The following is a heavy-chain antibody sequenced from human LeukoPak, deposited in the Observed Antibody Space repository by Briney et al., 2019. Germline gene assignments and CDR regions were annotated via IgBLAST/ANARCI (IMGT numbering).Heavy chain of an antibody. Sequence: PGGSLRLSCAASGFTFSDYYMTWIRQAPGKGLEWVSSISSSSSYIYYADSVKGRFTISRDNAKNSLYLQMNSLRAEDTAVYYCARDLGYDSSGYCDYWGQGTLVTDSS. D-gene: IGHD3-22*01. V-gene: IGHV3-11*06. J-gene: IGHJ4*02. CDR1: GFTFSDYY. CDR3: ARDLGYDSSGYCDY. CDR2: ISSSSSYI.